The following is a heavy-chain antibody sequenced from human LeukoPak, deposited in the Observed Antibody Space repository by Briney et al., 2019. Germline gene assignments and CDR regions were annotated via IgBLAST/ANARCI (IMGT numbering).Heavy chain of an antibody. V-gene: IGHV3-21*05. CDR3: AELGITMIGGV. D-gene: IGHD3-10*02. CDR1: GFTFSSYE. CDR2: ISSSSSYI. Sequence: PGGSPRLSCAASGFTFSSYEMNWVRQAPGKGLEWVSYISSSSSYIYYADSVKGRFTISRDNAKNSLYLQMNSLRAEDTAVYYCAELGITMIGGVWGKGTTVTISS. J-gene: IGHJ6*04.